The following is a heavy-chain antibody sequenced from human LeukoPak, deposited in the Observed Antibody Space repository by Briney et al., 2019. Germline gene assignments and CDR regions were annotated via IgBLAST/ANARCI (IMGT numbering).Heavy chain of an antibody. J-gene: IGHJ4*02. Sequence: ASVKVSCKASGYTFASYAMHWVRQAPGQRLEWMGWINAGNGNTKYSKKFQGRVTITRDTFASTAYMELSSLRSEDTAVYYCARDLRGIISYWGQGTLVTVSS. D-gene: IGHD3-10*01. CDR2: INAGNGNT. V-gene: IGHV1-3*01. CDR1: GYTFASYA. CDR3: ARDLRGIISY.